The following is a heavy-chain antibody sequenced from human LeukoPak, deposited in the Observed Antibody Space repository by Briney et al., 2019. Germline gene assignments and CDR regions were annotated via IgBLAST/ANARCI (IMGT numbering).Heavy chain of an antibody. Sequence: GGSLRLSCAASGFTFSSYAMHWVRQAPGKGLEWVAVISYDGSNKYYADSVKGRFTISRDNSKNTLYLQMNSLRAEGTAVYYCAREGSEHYDSSGYLGYWGQGTLVTVSP. J-gene: IGHJ4*02. CDR3: AREGSEHYDSSGYLGY. V-gene: IGHV3-30*04. D-gene: IGHD3-22*01. CDR2: ISYDGSNK. CDR1: GFTFSSYA.